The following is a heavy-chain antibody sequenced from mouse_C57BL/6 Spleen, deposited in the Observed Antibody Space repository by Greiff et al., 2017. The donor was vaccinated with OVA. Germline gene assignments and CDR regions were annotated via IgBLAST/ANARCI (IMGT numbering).Heavy chain of an antibody. V-gene: IGHV1-76*01. Sequence: VQLQQSGAELVRPGASVKLSCKASGYTFTDYYIHWVKQRPGQGLEWIARIYPGSGNTYYNEKFKGKATLTAEKSSSTTYMQLSSLTSEDSAVYFCARATVPDYYAMDYWGQGTSVTVSS. CDR3: ARATVPDYYAMDY. D-gene: IGHD1-1*01. CDR1: GYTFTDYY. CDR2: IYPGSGNT. J-gene: IGHJ4*01.